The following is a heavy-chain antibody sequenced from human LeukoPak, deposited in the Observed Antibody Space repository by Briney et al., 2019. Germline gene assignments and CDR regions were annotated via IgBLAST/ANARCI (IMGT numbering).Heavy chain of an antibody. D-gene: IGHD3-10*01. V-gene: IGHV3-23*01. J-gene: IGHJ4*02. CDR3: AKGGFGDLDY. Sequence: PGGSLRLSCAASGFTFSSYAMSWVRQAPGKGLGWVSTLSGSGGSTYYADSVKGRFTISRDNSKNTLYLQMNSLRAEDTAVYYCAKGGFGDLDYWGQGTLVTVSS. CDR2: LSGSGGST. CDR1: GFTFSSYA.